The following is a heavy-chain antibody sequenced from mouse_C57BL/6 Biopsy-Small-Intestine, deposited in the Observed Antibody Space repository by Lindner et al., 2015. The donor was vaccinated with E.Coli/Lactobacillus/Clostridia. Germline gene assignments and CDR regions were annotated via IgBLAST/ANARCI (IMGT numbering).Heavy chain of an antibody. V-gene: IGHV1-82*01. Sequence: VQLQESGPELVKPGASVKMSCKASGYSFTGYFMNWVKQSHGKSLEWIGRISPGDGDTNYNGKFKGKATLTADKSSSTAYMQLSSLTSEDSAVYFCARGGSYSNYRYFDVWGAGTTVTVSS. CDR2: ISPGDGDT. CDR1: GYSFTGYF. CDR3: ARGGSYSNYRYFDV. J-gene: IGHJ1*01. D-gene: IGHD2-5*01.